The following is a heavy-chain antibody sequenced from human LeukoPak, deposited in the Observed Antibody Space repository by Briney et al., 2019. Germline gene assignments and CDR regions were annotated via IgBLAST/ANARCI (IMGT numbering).Heavy chain of an antibody. CDR2: INHSGST. J-gene: IGHJ6*03. CDR1: GGSFSGYY. CDR3: ARHRSSWPSPYYYYYMDV. V-gene: IGHV4-34*01. D-gene: IGHD6-13*01. Sequence: SETLSLTCAVYGGSFSGYYWSWTRQPPGKVLEWIGEINHSGSTNYNPSLKSRVTISVDTSKNQFSLKLSSVTAADTAVYYCARHRSSWPSPYYYYYMDVWGKGTTVTVSS.